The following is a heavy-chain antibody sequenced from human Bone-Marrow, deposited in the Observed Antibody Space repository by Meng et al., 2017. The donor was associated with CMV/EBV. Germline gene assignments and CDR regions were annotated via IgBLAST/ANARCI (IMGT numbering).Heavy chain of an antibody. CDR1: GYTFTGYY. D-gene: IGHD3-3*01. CDR3: AKAYGRGFWSGYSAYGMDV. CDR2: INPNSGGT. Sequence: ASVKVSCKASGYTFTGYYMHWVRQAPGQGLEWMGWINPNSGGTNYAQKFQGRVTMTRDTSISTAYMELSRLRSDDTAVYYCAKAYGRGFWSGYSAYGMDVWGQGTTVTVPS. V-gene: IGHV1-2*02. J-gene: IGHJ6*02.